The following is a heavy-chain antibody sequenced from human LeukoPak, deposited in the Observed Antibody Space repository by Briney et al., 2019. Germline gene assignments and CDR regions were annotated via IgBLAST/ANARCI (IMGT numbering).Heavy chain of an antibody. J-gene: IGHJ5*02. CDR2: IYHSGST. D-gene: IGHD3-10*01. CDR1: GYSISSGYY. CDR3: ARRRWFGEYWFDP. Sequence: KPSETLSLTCTVSGYSISSGYYWGWIRQPPGKGLEWIGSIYHSGSTYYNPSLKSRVTISVDTSKNQFSLKLSSVTAADTAVYYCARRRWFGEYWFDPWGQGTLVTVSS. V-gene: IGHV4-38-2*02.